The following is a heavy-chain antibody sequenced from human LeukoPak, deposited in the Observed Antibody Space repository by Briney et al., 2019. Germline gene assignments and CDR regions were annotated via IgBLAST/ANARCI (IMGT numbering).Heavy chain of an antibody. D-gene: IGHD3-10*01. CDR1: GFTFSSYA. V-gene: IGHV3-30*04. CDR2: VSHDGSNK. Sequence: GGSLRLSCAASGFTFSSYAMHWVRQAPGKGLEWVTVVSHDGSNKYYADSVKGRFTISRDNSKNTLYLQLNSLRAEDTAVYYCAKDLPAINYYGSGSDDYWGQGTLVTVSS. J-gene: IGHJ4*02. CDR3: AKDLPAINYYGSGSDDY.